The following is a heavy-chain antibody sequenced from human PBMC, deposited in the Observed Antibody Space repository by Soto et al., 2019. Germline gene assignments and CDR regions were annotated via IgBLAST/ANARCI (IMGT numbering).Heavy chain of an antibody. J-gene: IGHJ5*02. Sequence: GASVKVSCKASGYTFTSYAMNLVRQAPGQGLEWMGWINTNTGNPTYAQGFTGRFVFSLDTSVSTAYLQICSLKAEDTAVYYCARENYDFWSGYYHNWFGPWGQGTLVTVSS. CDR1: GYTFTSYA. CDR3: ARENYDFWSGYYHNWFGP. D-gene: IGHD3-3*01. V-gene: IGHV7-4-1*01. CDR2: INTNTGNP.